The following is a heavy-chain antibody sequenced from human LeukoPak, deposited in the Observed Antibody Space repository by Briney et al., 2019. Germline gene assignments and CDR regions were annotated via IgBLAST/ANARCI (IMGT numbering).Heavy chain of an antibody. D-gene: IGHD3-9*01. V-gene: IGHV3-48*04. CDR3: ARASFDWFSLFDY. J-gene: IGHJ4*02. Sequence: PGGSLRLSCAASGFTFSSYSMNWVRQAPGKGLEWGSYISSSSSTIYYADSVKGRFTISRDNAKNSLYLQMNSLRAEDTAVYYCARASFDWFSLFDYWGQGTLVTVSS. CDR2: ISSSSSTI. CDR1: GFTFSSYS.